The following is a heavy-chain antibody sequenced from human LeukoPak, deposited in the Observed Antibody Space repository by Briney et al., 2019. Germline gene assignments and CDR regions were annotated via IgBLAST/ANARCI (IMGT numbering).Heavy chain of an antibody. CDR1: GGTFSSYA. D-gene: IGHD3-10*01. V-gene: IGHV1-69*13. CDR2: VIPIFGTA. CDR3: ARDPAFGELNGGAFDI. Sequence: GSSVKVSCKPSGGTFSSYAISWVRQAPRQGLEWMGGVIPIFGTANYAQKFQGRVTITADESTSTAYMEVSSLRSVGAALYYCARDPAFGELNGGAFDIWGQGTMVTVSS. J-gene: IGHJ3*02.